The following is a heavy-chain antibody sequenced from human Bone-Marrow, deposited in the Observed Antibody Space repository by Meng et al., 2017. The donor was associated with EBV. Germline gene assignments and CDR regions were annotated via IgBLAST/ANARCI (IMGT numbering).Heavy chain of an antibody. CDR1: GFSFNTYG. CDR2: IGGSGGII. D-gene: IGHD2-15*01. V-gene: IGHV3-23*01. CDR3: AKSRGWDLLAWLDP. J-gene: IGHJ5*02. Sequence: EVQLLESGGALVQPGGSLRLACTVSGFSFNTYGVAWVRQAPGKGPEWVAGIGGSGGIINYADSVKGRFTISTDKSKNTLFLQMNSLRVEDTAIYYCAKSRGWDLLAWLDPWGHGTLVTVSS.